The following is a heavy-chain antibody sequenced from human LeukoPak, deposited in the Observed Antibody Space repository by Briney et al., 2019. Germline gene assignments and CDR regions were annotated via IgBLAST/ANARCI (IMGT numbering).Heavy chain of an antibody. V-gene: IGHV1-69*04. D-gene: IGHD4-17*01. Sequence: ASVKVSCKASGGTFSSYAISWVRQAPGQGRDGMGMIIPILGIANYAQKFQGRVTITADKSTSTAYMELRRPRSEDTVVYYCARHRNLYGDYALAYYYGMAVWGQGTKVTVSS. CDR1: GGTFSSYA. CDR2: IIPILGIA. J-gene: IGHJ6*02. CDR3: ARHRNLYGDYALAYYYGMAV.